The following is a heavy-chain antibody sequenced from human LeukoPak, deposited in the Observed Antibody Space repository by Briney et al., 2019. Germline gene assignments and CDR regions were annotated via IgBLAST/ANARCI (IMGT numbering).Heavy chain of an antibody. Sequence: SETLSLTCAVYGGSFSGYYWSWIRQPPGKGLEWIGEINHSGSTNYNPSLKSLVTISVDTSKNQFSLKLSSVTAADTAVYYCARGEEVVGATRRFYYFDYWGQGTLVTVSS. D-gene: IGHD1-26*01. CDR1: GGSFSGYY. V-gene: IGHV4-34*01. CDR3: ARGEEVVGATRRFYYFDY. CDR2: INHSGST. J-gene: IGHJ4*02.